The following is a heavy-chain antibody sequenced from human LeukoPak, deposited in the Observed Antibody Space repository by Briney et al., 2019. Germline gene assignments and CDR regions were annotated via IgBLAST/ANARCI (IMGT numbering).Heavy chain of an antibody. J-gene: IGHJ4*02. CDR2: INTDGSTT. CDR1: GFTFSIDW. V-gene: IGHV3-74*01. Sequence: GGSLRLSCAASGFTFSIDWMHWVRQAPGKGLVWVSRINTDGSTTTYADSVKGRFTISRDNAKNTLYLQMNSLTVEDTAVYYCARGRGGSYHYWGQGTLVTVSS. D-gene: IGHD1-26*01. CDR3: ARGRGGSYHY.